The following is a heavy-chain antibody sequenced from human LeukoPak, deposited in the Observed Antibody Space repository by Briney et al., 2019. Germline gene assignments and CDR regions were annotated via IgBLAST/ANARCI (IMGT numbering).Heavy chain of an antibody. CDR3: ARDTRYYDSSGYAMLSIDYYYYGMDV. CDR1: GGSISSGDYY. CDR2: IYYSGST. D-gene: IGHD3-22*01. J-gene: IGHJ6*02. V-gene: IGHV4-30-4*01. Sequence: SQTLSLTCTVSGGSISSGDYYWSWIRQPPGKGLEWIGYIYYSGSTYYNPSLKSRVTISVDTSKNQFSLKLSSVTAADTAVYYCARDTRYYDSSGYAMLSIDYYYYGMDVWGQGTTVTVSS.